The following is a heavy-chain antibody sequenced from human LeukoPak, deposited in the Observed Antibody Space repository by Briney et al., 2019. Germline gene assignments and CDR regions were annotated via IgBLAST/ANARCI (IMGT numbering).Heavy chain of an antibody. CDR1: AYTFIVYY. CDR2: IYPDNGET. D-gene: IGHD3-9*01. Sequence: ASVTVSLTASAYTFIVYYIHWIRQAPGQGLEWVGWIYPDNGETKYPHSLHGRVTITRDTSIRPAYMELSGLRYDDTALYYCATDSNYYDSTDYLDHWGQGAQIIVSS. CDR3: ATDSNYYDSTDYLDH. V-gene: IGHV1-2*07. J-gene: IGHJ4*02.